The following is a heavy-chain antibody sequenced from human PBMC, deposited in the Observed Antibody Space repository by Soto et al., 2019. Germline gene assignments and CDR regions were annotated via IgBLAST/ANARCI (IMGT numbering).Heavy chain of an antibody. J-gene: IGHJ4*02. CDR1: GFTFSSYW. Sequence: GGSLRLSCAASGFTFSSYWMSWVRQAPGKGLEWVANIKQDGSEKYYVDSVKGRFTISRDNAKNSLYLQMNSLRAEDTAVYYWARATYCSSTSCYFPPHFDYWGQGTLVTVSS. CDR3: ARATYCSSTSCYFPPHFDY. CDR2: IKQDGSEK. D-gene: IGHD2-2*01. V-gene: IGHV3-7*01.